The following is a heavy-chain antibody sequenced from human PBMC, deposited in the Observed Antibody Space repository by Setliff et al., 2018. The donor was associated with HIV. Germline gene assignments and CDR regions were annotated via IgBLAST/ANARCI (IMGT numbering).Heavy chain of an antibody. V-gene: IGHV4-59*01. CDR1: GGSITHYY. CDR3: ARQITSVTPEMLVVNDAFDV. Sequence: NPSETLSLTCTVSGGSITHYYWNWIRQPPGKGLEWIGNIFDSENNNYNPSLKSRVSMSVDTSKNQFSLRLTSVTAADTAVYYCARQITSVTPEMLVVNDAFDVWGQGKMVTVS. D-gene: IGHD4-17*01. CDR2: IFDSENN. J-gene: IGHJ3*01.